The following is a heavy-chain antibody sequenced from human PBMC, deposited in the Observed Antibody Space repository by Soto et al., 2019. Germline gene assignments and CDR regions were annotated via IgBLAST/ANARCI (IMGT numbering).Heavy chain of an antibody. CDR1: GFTFSRYG. CDR3: ARDKGANAPIDM. J-gene: IGHJ3*02. V-gene: IGHV3-33*01. Sequence: PGGSLRLSCAASGFTFSRYGMHGVRQDAGKGMEGVGVIWNDGKNKYSAASVKGRFTISRDNSKSTLDLQMNSLRVEDTAVYYCARDKGANAPIDMWGQGTMVTVSS. CDR2: IWNDGKNK.